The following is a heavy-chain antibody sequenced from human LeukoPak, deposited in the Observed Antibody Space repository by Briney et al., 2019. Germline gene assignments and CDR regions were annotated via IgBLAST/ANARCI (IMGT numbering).Heavy chain of an antibody. CDR2: IYYSGST. CDR1: GGSISSYY. D-gene: IGHD6-19*01. CDR3: ARDYRYSSGWYLDY. J-gene: IGHJ4*02. V-gene: IGHV4-59*01. Sequence: SETLSLTCTVSGGSISSYYWSWIRQPPGKGLEWIGYIYYSGSTNYNPSLKSRVTISVDTSKNQFSLKLSSVTAADTAVYYCARDYRYSSGWYLDYWGQGTLVTVSS.